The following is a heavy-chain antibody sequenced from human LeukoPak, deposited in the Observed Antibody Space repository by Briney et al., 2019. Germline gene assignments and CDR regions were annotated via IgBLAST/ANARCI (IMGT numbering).Heavy chain of an antibody. CDR3: ARDVHSGAFGY. CDR1: GFTVSSNY. D-gene: IGHD6-19*01. CDR2: IHEDGSDK. V-gene: IGHV3-7*01. Sequence: GGSLRLSCAASGFTVSSNYMSWVRQAPGKGLEWVANIHEDGSDKYYVDSVKGRFTISRDNAKNSLYLQMNSLRAEDTAVYYCARDVHSGAFGYWGQGTLVTVSS. J-gene: IGHJ4*02.